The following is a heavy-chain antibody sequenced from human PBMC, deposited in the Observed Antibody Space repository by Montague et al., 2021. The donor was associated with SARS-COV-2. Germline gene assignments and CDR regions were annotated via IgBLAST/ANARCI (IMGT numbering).Heavy chain of an antibody. CDR3: ARGSRQWLVRSPHYYYFDY. V-gene: IGHV4-34*01. Sequence: SETLSLTCAVYGGSFSGNYWGWIRHPPGKGLEWIGEINHGGSTNYNPSLKRRVTISVDTSKNQYSLKLSSVTAADTAVYYCARGSRQWLVRSPHYYYFDYWGQGTLVTVSS. J-gene: IGHJ4*02. CDR1: GGSFSGNY. D-gene: IGHD6-19*01. CDR2: INHGGST.